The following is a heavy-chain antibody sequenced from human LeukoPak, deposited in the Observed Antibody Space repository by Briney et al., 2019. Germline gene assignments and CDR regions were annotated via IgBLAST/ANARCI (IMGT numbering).Heavy chain of an antibody. Sequence: GGSLRLSCAASGFTFSTFAMIWVRQPPGKGLEWVSSIFPSGGEIHYADSVRGRFTISRDNSKSTLSLQMNSLRAEDTAIYYCATYRQVLLPFESGGQGTLVTVSS. CDR2: IFPSGGEI. D-gene: IGHD2-8*02. CDR3: ATYRQVLLPFES. CDR1: GFTFSTFA. J-gene: IGHJ4*02. V-gene: IGHV3-23*01.